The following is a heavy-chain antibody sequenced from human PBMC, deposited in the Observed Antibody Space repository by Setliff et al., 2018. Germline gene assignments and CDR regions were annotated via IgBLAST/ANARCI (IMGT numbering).Heavy chain of an antibody. V-gene: IGHV1-69*05. Sequence: SVKVSCKASGGTFSSYGISWVRQAPEQGLEWLGGTIPNFGTTNYAQEFQGRVTIITDESTSTAYMELSSLRFEDTAVYYCAREGVDTRSSTDYRYYMDVWGKGTTVTVSS. J-gene: IGHJ6*03. D-gene: IGHD5-18*01. CDR2: TIPNFGTT. CDR1: GGTFSSYG. CDR3: AREGVDTRSSTDYRYYMDV.